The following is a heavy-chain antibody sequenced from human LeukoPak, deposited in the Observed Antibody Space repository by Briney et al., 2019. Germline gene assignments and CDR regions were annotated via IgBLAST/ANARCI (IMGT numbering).Heavy chain of an antibody. V-gene: IGHV3-23*01. CDR2: ICGSGGST. CDR3: AKANYYDSSGYLH. J-gene: IGHJ4*02. CDR1: GFTFSSYD. D-gene: IGHD3-22*01. Sequence: PGGSLRLSCTASGFTFSSYDMSWVRQAPGKGLEWVSAICGSGGSTYYADSVKGRFTISRDNSKNTLYLQMNSLRAEDTAVYYCAKANYYDSSGYLHWGQGTLVTVSS.